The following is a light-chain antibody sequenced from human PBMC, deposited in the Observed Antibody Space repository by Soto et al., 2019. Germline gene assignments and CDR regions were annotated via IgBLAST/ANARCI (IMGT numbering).Light chain of an antibody. CDR3: RKYNSAPPT. Sequence: DIQMTQSPSSLSASVGDRVTITCRASQGIVNYLAWYQQKPGKAPKLLIYAASTLQSGVPSRFSGSGFGTDFTLTISSLQPEDVSPYYCRKYNSAPPTFGGGTKVEIK. CDR2: AAS. V-gene: IGKV1-27*01. J-gene: IGKJ4*01. CDR1: QGIVNY.